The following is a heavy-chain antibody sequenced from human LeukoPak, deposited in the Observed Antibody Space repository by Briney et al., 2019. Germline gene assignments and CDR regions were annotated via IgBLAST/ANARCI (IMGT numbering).Heavy chain of an antibody. CDR2: INESEST. CDR1: GYSISSGYN. CDR3: ARGRSGFLRAVFEF. Sequence: SETLSLTCSVSGYSISSGYNWGWIRQSPGQGLEWLGIINESESTYYNPSLKSRVTITVDTSKNQFFLRLNSLTAADTGVYYCARGRSGFLRAVFEFWGQGTMVTVSS. J-gene: IGHJ3*01. V-gene: IGHV4-38-2*02. D-gene: IGHD3-22*01.